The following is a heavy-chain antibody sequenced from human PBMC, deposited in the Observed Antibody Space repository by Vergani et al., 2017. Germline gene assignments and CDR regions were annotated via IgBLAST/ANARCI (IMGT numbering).Heavy chain of an antibody. CDR2: INPNSGGN. V-gene: IGHV1-2*02. D-gene: IGHD3-3*01. CDR3: ARDTRGGEVSGGY. CDR1: GYTFSNYY. Sequence: QVQVVQSGAEVKKSGASVKVSCKTSGYTFSNYYMHWVRQAPGQGLEWMGIINPNSGGNNYAQKFQGRVTMTRDTSINTAYMELNRLKSDDTAIYYCARDTRGGEVSGGYWGQGTLVTVSS. J-gene: IGHJ4*02.